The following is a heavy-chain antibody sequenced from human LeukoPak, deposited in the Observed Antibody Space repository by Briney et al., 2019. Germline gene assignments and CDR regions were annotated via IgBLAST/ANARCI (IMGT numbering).Heavy chain of an antibody. Sequence: PSETLSLTCSVSGDSNTTDSYSWSRIRQHPGKGLEWIGYIYYSGSTYYNPSLKSRVTISVDTSKNQFSLKLSSVTAADTAVYYCARVRARYNLDYWGQGTLVTVSS. CDR2: IYYSGST. CDR1: GDSNTTDSYS. D-gene: IGHD1-1*01. CDR3: ARVRARYNLDY. J-gene: IGHJ4*02. V-gene: IGHV4-31*03.